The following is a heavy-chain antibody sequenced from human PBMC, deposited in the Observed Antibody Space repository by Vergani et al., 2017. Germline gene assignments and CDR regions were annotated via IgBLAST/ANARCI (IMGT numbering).Heavy chain of an antibody. CDR2: INHSGST. Sequence: QVQLQQWGAGLLKPSETLSLTCAVCGGSFSGYYWSWIRQPPGKGLEWIGEINHSGSTKYNPSLKRRVTISVDTSKNQFSLKLSSVTAAATAVYYCARGPAMVRGVIMLRVRGSWFDPWGQGTLVTVSS. CDR3: ARGPAMVRGVIMLRVRGSWFDP. CDR1: GGSFSGYY. J-gene: IGHJ5*02. D-gene: IGHD3-10*01. V-gene: IGHV4-34*01.